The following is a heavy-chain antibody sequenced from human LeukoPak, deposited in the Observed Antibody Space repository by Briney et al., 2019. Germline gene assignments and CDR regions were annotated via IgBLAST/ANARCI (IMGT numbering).Heavy chain of an antibody. CDR3: AKRDVAYCSSTSCYPQFDY. Sequence: GSLRLSCAASGFTFSGYAMSWVRQAPGKGLEWVSAISGSGGSTYYADSVKGRFTISRDNSKNTLYLQMNSLRAEDTAVYYCAKRDVAYCSSTSCYPQFDYWGQGTLVTVSS. J-gene: IGHJ4*02. D-gene: IGHD2-2*01. V-gene: IGHV3-23*01. CDR2: ISGSGGST. CDR1: GFTFSGYA.